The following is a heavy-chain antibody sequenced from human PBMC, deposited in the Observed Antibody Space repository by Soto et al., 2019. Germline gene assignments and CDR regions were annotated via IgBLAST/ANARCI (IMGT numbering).Heavy chain of an antibody. J-gene: IGHJ4*02. V-gene: IGHV3-23*01. Sequence: EVQLLESGGGLVQPGGSLRLSCAASGITFSSYAMSWVRQAPGKGLEWVSAISGSGGSTYYADSVKGRFTISRDNSKNTLYLQMNSLRAEDTAVYYCAKDTWSRGYFDYWGQGTLVTVSS. CDR2: ISGSGGST. D-gene: IGHD2-15*01. CDR1: GITFSSYA. CDR3: AKDTWSRGYFDY.